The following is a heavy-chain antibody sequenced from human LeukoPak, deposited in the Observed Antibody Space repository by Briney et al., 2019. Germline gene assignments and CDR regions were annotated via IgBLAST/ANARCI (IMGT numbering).Heavy chain of an antibody. CDR1: GGSISSYY. CDR3: ARTSGGYSYGYGYYFDY. J-gene: IGHJ4*02. CDR2: IYYSGGT. Sequence: PSETLSLTCTVSGGSISSYYWSWIRQPPGKGLEWIGYIYYSGGTNYNPSLKSRVTISVDTSKNQFSLKLSSVTAADTAVYYCARTSGGYSYGYGYYFDYWGQGTLVTVSS. D-gene: IGHD5-18*01. V-gene: IGHV4-59*01.